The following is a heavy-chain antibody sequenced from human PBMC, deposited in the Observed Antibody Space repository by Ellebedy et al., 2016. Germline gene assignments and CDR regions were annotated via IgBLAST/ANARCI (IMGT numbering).Heavy chain of an antibody. CDR3: AHRQMATVPAQIYYFNY. CDR2: IYWDDGK. CDR1: GFSLSTSGVG. Sequence: SGPTLVXPTQTLTLTCTFSGFSLSTSGVGVGWIRQPPGKALEWLALIYWDDGKRYSPSLKSRLTVTKDASKNQVVLTMTNMDPVDTATYYCAHRQMATVPAQIYYFNYWGQGTLVTVSS. J-gene: IGHJ4*02. V-gene: IGHV2-5*02. D-gene: IGHD5-24*01.